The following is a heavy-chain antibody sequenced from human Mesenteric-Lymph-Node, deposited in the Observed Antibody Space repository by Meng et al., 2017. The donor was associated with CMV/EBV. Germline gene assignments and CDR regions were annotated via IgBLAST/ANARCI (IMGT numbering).Heavy chain of an antibody. CDR3: AREGNYFYYYVMDV. CDR2: ISDTGGHA. J-gene: IGHJ6*02. Sequence: GESLKISCAASGFTFTRYTMNWVRQAPGKGLEWVSAISDTGGHAFYADSVKGRFTISRDNSKSTLSLQMNSLRAEDTAVYYCAREGNYFYYYVMDVWGQGTTVTVSS. V-gene: IGHV3-23*01. CDR1: GFTFTRYT.